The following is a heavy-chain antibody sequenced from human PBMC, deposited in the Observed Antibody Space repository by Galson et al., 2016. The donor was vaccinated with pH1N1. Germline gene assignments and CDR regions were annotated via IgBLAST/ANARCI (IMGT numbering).Heavy chain of an antibody. J-gene: IGHJ6*02. Sequence: SVKVSCKASGGTLSRHTISWVRQAPGQGLEWMGRILPIVGITNYAQKLQGRVTIIADRFTSTVSMELSGLTSDDTAGYYCATETGASGIDVWYQGTTVTVSS. CDR3: ATETGASGIDV. D-gene: IGHD3-10*01. CDR2: ILPIVGIT. V-gene: IGHV1-69*02. CDR1: GGTLSRHT.